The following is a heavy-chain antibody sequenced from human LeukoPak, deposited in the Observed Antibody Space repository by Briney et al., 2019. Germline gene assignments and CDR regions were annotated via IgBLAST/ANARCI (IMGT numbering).Heavy chain of an antibody. CDR1: GFTFSSYA. D-gene: IGHD1-26*01. J-gene: IGHJ4*02. CDR3: VRDQGAPDY. Sequence: GGSLRLSCAASGFTFSSYAMNWVRQAPGKGLEWTSYISDSSTTIYYADSVKGRFTTSRDNAKNSLHLQMNSLRVEDTAVYYCVRDQGAPDYWGQGTLVTVSS. V-gene: IGHV3-48*01. CDR2: ISDSSTTI.